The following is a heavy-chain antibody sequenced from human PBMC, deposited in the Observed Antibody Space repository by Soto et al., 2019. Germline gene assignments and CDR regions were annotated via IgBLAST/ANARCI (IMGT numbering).Heavy chain of an antibody. J-gene: IGHJ4*02. CDR1: GGSMNSYY. Sequence: SETLSLTCTVSGGSMNSYYWSWIRQPPGKGLEWIGNIYYSGSTNYNPSLRSRDTISVDTPKNQFSLKLSSVTAADTAVYYCARVAGYYDSSGYSWKYYFDYWGQGTLVTVSS. CDR2: IYYSGST. CDR3: ARVAGYYDSSGYSWKYYFDY. D-gene: IGHD3-22*01. V-gene: IGHV4-59*01.